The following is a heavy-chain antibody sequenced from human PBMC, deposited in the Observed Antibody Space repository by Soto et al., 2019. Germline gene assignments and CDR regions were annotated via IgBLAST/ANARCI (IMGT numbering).Heavy chain of an antibody. CDR1: GGSISNYY. CDR3: ARGHYDFWSGYFATIDY. Sequence: QVQLQESGPGLVKPSETLSLTCTVSGGSISNYYWSWIRQPPGKGLEWIGYIHYSGNTKYNPSLKSRVSISAVTSKAQCSLKLTSVTATDTAVYYCARGHYDFWSGYFATIDYWGQGTLLTVSS. D-gene: IGHD3-3*01. CDR2: IHYSGNT. V-gene: IGHV4-59*08. J-gene: IGHJ4*02.